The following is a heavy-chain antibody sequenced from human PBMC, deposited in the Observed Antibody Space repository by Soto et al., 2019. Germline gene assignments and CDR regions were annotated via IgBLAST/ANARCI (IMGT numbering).Heavy chain of an antibody. V-gene: IGHV5-51*01. CDR2: IHPGNSES. Sequence: GESLKISCKGSAYSFTSYWIGWVRQMPGKGLEYMGAIHPGNSESRYSPSFQGHVTISADKSISTAYVQWSSLKGSDTAMYCCARGVDDYTWGGYWGQGCQVTASS. CDR1: AYSFTSYW. J-gene: IGHJ4*02. D-gene: IGHD4-4*01. CDR3: ARGVDDYTWGGY.